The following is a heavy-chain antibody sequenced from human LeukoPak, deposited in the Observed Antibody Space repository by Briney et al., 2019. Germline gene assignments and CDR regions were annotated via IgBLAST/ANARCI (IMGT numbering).Heavy chain of an antibody. CDR2: IYYSGST. CDR1: GGSISSYY. Sequence: SETLSLTCTVSGGSISSYYWGWIRQPPGKGLEWIGSIYYSGSTYYNPSLKSRVTISVDTSKNQFSLKLSSVTAADTAVYYCASPSSSGDAFDIWGQGTMVTVSS. V-gene: IGHV4-39*01. CDR3: ASPSSSGDAFDI. D-gene: IGHD6-6*01. J-gene: IGHJ3*02.